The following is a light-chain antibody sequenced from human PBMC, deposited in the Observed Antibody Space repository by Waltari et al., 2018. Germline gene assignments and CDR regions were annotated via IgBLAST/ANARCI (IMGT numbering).Light chain of an antibody. J-gene: IGKJ4*01. CDR3: LQHSSYPLT. CDR1: QDIAKY. CDR2: AAS. V-gene: IGKV1-17*03. Sequence: DIQMTQSPSVMSVSVRDRINITFRASQDIAKYLAWFQQKPGKVPKRLIYAASTLQSAVPSRFSGSGSGTEFTLTISSLQPEDFATYYCLQHSSYPLTFGGGTKVEIK.